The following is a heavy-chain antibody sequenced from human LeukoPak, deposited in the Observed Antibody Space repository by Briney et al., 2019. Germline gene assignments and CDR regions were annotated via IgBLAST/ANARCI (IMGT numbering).Heavy chain of an antibody. CDR2: TYYRSTWYN. J-gene: IGHJ5*02. D-gene: IGHD2-2*01. V-gene: IGHV6-1*01. CDR1: GDSVSSNGVT. Sequence: SQTLSLTCAISGDSVSSNGVTWNWIRQSPSRGLEWQGRTYYRSTWYNDYAVSVRGRITVNPDTSKNQFSLHLNSVTPEDTAVYYCARRLTQYDCFDPWGQGILVTVSS. CDR3: ARRLTQYDCFDP.